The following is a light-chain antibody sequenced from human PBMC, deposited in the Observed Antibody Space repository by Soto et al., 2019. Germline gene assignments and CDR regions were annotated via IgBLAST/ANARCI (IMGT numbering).Light chain of an antibody. CDR3: QQYGGSPLYT. CDR1: QSVSSSY. CDR2: GAS. Sequence: EIVLTQSPGTLSLSPGERATLSCRASQSVSSSYLGWYQQKPGQAPRLLIYGASTRATGIPDRFSGSGSGTDFTLTISRLEPEDFAVYYCQQYGGSPLYTFGQGTKLEIK. V-gene: IGKV3-20*01. J-gene: IGKJ2*01.